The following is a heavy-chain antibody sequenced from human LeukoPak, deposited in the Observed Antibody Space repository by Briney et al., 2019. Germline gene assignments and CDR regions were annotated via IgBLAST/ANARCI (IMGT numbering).Heavy chain of an antibody. Sequence: ASVKVSCKASGYTFTGYYMHWVRQAPGQGLEWMGWINPNSGGTNYAQKFQGRVTMTRDTSISTAYMELSRLRSDDTAVYYCARTYYYDSSGYYYTSNAFDIWGQGTMVTVSS. V-gene: IGHV1-2*02. D-gene: IGHD3-22*01. CDR2: INPNSGGT. CDR3: ARTYYYDSSGYYYTSNAFDI. CDR1: GYTFTGYY. J-gene: IGHJ3*02.